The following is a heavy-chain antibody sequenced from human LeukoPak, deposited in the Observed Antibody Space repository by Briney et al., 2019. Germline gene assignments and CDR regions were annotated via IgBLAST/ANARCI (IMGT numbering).Heavy chain of an antibody. CDR2: IDWDDDK. CDR1: GFSLSTSAMC. Sequence: VSGPTLVNPTQTLTLTCTFSGFSLSTSAMCVSWIRQPPGKALEWLARIDWDDDKYYSTSLKTRLTISKDTSKNQVVLTMTSMDPMDTATYYCARMVTSSGWIDYWGQGTLVTVSS. CDR3: ARMVTSSGWIDY. D-gene: IGHD6-19*01. V-gene: IGHV2-70*11. J-gene: IGHJ4*02.